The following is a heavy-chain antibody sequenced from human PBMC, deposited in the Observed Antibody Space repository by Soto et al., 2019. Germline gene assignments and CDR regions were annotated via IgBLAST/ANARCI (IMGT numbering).Heavy chain of an antibody. D-gene: IGHD3-16*02. Sequence: ASVKVSCKASGYTFTSYGISWVRQAPGQGLEWMGWISAYNGNTNYAQKLQGRVTMTTDTSTSTAYMELRSLRSDDTAVYYCARGLMITFGGVIVLPGGMDVWGQGTTVTVSS. CDR1: GYTFTSYG. CDR3: ARGLMITFGGVIVLPGGMDV. J-gene: IGHJ6*02. CDR2: ISAYNGNT. V-gene: IGHV1-18*01.